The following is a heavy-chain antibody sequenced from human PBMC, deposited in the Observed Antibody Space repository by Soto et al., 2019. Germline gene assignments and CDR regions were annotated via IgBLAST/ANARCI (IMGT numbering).Heavy chain of an antibody. V-gene: IGHV3-21*01. CDR3: AREPNCDDSSGYYYFDN. Sequence: GGSLRLSCAASGFTFSSYSMNWVRQAPGKGLEWVSSISSSSSYIYYEDSVKGRFTISRDNAKNSLYLQMNSLRAEDKAVYYCAREPNCDDSSGYYYFDNWGQGTLVTVSS. J-gene: IGHJ4*02. CDR2: ISSSSSYI. D-gene: IGHD3-22*01. CDR1: GFTFSSYS.